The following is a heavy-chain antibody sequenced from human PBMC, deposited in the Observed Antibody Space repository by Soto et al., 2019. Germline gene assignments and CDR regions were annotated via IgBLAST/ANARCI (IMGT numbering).Heavy chain of an antibody. D-gene: IGHD5-12*01. J-gene: IGHJ6*03. CDR2: IIPILGIA. CDR1: GGTFSSYT. V-gene: IGHV1-69*04. CDR3: AREKAIVATIRPSPFSYYYMDV. Sequence: GASVKVSCKASGGTFSSYTISWVRQAPGQGLEWMGRIIPILGIANYAQKFQGRVTITADKSTSTAYMDLSSLRSEDTAVYYCAREKAIVATIRPSPFSYYYMDVWGKGTTVTVSS.